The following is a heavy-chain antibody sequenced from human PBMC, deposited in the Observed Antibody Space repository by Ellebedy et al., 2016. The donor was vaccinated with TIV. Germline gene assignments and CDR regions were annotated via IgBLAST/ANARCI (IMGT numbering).Heavy chain of an antibody. CDR2: IKQDGGEI. CDR3: ARDKIAGATHFDL. D-gene: IGHD1-26*01. CDR1: GFTLGTYW. V-gene: IGHV3-7*01. Sequence: GESLKISCAASGFTLGTYWMSWVRQAPGTGLEWVANIKQDGGEIYDVDSVKGRFTISRDNAKNSLSLQMNSLRAEDTAIYYCARDKIAGATHFDLWGKGTLVTVSS. J-gene: IGHJ4*02.